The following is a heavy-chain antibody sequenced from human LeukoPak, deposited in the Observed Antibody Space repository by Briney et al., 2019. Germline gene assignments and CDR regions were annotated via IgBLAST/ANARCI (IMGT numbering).Heavy chain of an antibody. CDR1: GFTFSSFG. CDR2: ISFDGSNQ. V-gene: IGHV3-30*18. D-gene: IGHD4-17*01. J-gene: IGHJ1*01. Sequence: GRSLRLSCAACGFTFSSFGMHWVRQAPGQGLEWVAVISFDGSNQYYADSVKGRFTIYRDNFKNTVYLQMNSLRAEETAVYYCAKSHPPTVTTEEGEYLQHWGQGTLVTVSS. CDR3: AKSHPPTVTTEEGEYLQH.